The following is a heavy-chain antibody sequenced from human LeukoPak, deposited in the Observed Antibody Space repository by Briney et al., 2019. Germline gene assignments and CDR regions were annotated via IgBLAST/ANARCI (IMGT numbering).Heavy chain of an antibody. Sequence: ASVKVSCKASGYTFTGYYMHWVRQAPGQGLECMGWINPNSGGTNYAQKFQGRVTMTRDTSISTAYMELSRLRSDDTAVYYCARVPINYDILTGYYRGFDYWGQGTLVTVSS. CDR3: ARVPINYDILTGYYRGFDY. CDR1: GYTFTGYY. D-gene: IGHD3-9*01. J-gene: IGHJ4*02. V-gene: IGHV1-2*02. CDR2: INPNSGGT.